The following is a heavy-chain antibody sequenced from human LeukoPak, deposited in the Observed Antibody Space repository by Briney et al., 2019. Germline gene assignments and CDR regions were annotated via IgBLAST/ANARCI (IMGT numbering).Heavy chain of an antibody. CDR3: ARVEDFDWFWYY. V-gene: IGHV3-74*01. Sequence: GGSLRLSCAASGFTFSSYWMHWVRQAPGKGLVWVSRINSDGSSTNYADSVKGRFTISRDNAKNSLYLQMNSLRAEDTAVYYCARVEDFDWFWYYWGQGTLVTVSS. CDR1: GFTFSSYW. J-gene: IGHJ4*02. D-gene: IGHD3-9*01. CDR2: INSDGSST.